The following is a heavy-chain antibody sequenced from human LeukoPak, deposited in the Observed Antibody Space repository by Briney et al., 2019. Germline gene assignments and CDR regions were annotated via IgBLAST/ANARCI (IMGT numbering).Heavy chain of an antibody. V-gene: IGHV1-46*01. J-gene: IGHJ4*02. CDR1: GYSLTAYY. D-gene: IGHD2-15*01. Sequence: ASVKVSCKASGYSLTAYYLHWVRQAPGQGLEWIGIIIPSGGSTTYAQKFQGRVTMTSDTSTNTVYMELSSLESDDTAVYYCARVCYGYFDLWGQGTLVTVAS. CDR3: ARVCYGYFDL. CDR2: IIPSGGST.